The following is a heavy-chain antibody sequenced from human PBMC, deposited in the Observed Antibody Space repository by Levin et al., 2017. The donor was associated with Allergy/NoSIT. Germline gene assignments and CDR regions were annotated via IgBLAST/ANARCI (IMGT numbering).Heavy chain of an antibody. CDR2: ISGSGSNL. D-gene: IGHD2-15*01. CDR3: TKGRGYCSGGRCYSDY. J-gene: IGHJ4*02. Sequence: GESLKISCTASGFTFTNYAMSWVRQAPAKGLEWVSTISGSGSNLFYADSVRDRFTISRDNSKNTLYLQMNNLRADDSAVYYCTKGRGYCSGGRCYSDYWGQGALVTVSS. V-gene: IGHV3-23*01. CDR1: GFTFTNYA.